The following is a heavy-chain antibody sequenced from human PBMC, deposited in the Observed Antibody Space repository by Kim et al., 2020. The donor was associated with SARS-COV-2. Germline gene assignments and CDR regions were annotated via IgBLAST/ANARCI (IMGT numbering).Heavy chain of an antibody. CDR3: ARDSYQLGHAFDI. J-gene: IGHJ3*02. Sequence: YHPSLHGRITISVDTSQNQFSLKLSSVTAADTAVYYCARDSYQLGHAFDIWGQGTMVTVSS. V-gene: IGHV4-59*01. D-gene: IGHD3-16*01.